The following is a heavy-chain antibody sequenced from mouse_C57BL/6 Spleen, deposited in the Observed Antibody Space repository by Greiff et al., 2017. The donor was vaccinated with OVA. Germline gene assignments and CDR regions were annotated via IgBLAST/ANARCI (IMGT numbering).Heavy chain of an antibody. CDR1: GFTFSNYW. J-gene: IGHJ4*01. CDR3: TAGMVTTCDYYAIDY. D-gene: IGHD2-3*01. CDR2: IRLKSDNYAT. V-gene: IGHV6-3*01. Sequence: EVKLMESGGGLVQPGGSMKLSCVASGFTFSNYWMNWVRQSPEKGLEWVAQIRLKSDNYATHYAESVKGRFTISRDDTKSIVYLQMNDLRADDTVIYDCTAGMVTTCDYYAIDYWGQGTSLTVSS.